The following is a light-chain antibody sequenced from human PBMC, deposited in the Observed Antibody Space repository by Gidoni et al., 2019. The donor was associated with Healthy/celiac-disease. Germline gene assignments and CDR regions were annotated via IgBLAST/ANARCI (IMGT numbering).Light chain of an antibody. J-gene: IGLJ2*01. V-gene: IGLV2-14*01. Sequence: QSALTQPASVSGSPGQSITISGTGTSSDVGGYNYVSWYQQHPGKAPKLMIYEVSNRPAGVSNRFSGSKSGNTASLTISGLQAEDEADYYCSSYTSSSTLYVVFGGGTKLTVL. CDR2: EVS. CDR3: SSYTSSSTLYVV. CDR1: SSDVGGYNY.